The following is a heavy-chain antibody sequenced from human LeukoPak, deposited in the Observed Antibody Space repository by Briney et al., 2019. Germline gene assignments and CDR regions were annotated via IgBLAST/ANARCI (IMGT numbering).Heavy chain of an antibody. V-gene: IGHV1-2*02. CDR3: ARGSRVRGVIRGWFDP. Sequence: ASVKVSCKASGYTFTGYYMHRVRQAPGQGLEWMGWINPNSGGTNYAQKFQGRVTMTRDTSISTAYMELSRLRSDDTAVYYCARGSRVRGVIRGWFDPWGQGTLVTVSS. J-gene: IGHJ5*02. CDR1: GYTFTGYY. D-gene: IGHD3-10*01. CDR2: INPNSGGT.